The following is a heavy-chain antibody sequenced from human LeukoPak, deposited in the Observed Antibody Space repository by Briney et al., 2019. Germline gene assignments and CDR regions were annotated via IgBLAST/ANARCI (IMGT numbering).Heavy chain of an antibody. V-gene: IGHV3-30-3*01. D-gene: IGHD4-17*01. CDR3: ARDIYGDMLTALYP. CDR2: ISYDGSNK. J-gene: IGHJ5*02. Sequence: GGSLRLSCAASGFTFSSYAMQWVRQAPGKGLEWVAVISYDGSNKYYADSVKGRFTISKDNSKNTLYLQMNSLRAEDTAVYYCARDIYGDMLTALYPWGQGTLVTVSS. CDR1: GFTFSSYA.